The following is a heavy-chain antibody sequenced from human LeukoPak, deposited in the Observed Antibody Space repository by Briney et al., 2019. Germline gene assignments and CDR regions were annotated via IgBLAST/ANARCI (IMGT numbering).Heavy chain of an antibody. CDR1: GYTFTTYA. CDR2: INTNTGNP. CDR3: ATNNGRWGYSSSRFDP. D-gene: IGHD6-19*01. J-gene: IGHJ5*02. V-gene: IGHV7-4-1*02. Sequence: ASVKVSCKASGYTFTTYAMNWVRQAPGQGLEWMGWINTNTGNPTYAQGFTGRFVFSLDTSVSTAYLQISSLKAEDTAVYYCATNNGRWGYSSSRFDPWGQGTLVTVSS.